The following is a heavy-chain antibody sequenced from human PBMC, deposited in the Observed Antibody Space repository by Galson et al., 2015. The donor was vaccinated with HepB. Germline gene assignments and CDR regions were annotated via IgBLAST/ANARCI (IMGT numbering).Heavy chain of an antibody. D-gene: IGHD3-10*01. CDR2: IFSNYEK. J-gene: IGHJ4*02. CDR3: ARIRRYYGSGMFFDY. V-gene: IGHV2-26*01. CDR1: GFSLSNARMG. Sequence: PALVKPTQTLTLTCTVSGFSLSNARMGVSWIRQPPGKALEWLPHIFSNYEKSYSTFLKSRLTISKDTSKSQAVLTMTNMDPVDTATYYCARIRRYYGSGMFFDYWGQGTLVTVSS.